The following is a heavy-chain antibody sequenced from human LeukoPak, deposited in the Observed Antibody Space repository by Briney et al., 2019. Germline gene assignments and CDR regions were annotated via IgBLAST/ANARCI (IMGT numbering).Heavy chain of an antibody. D-gene: IGHD3-22*01. CDR2: INPSGGST. V-gene: IGHV1-46*01. J-gene: IGHJ4*02. CDR1: GYTFTSYG. CDR3: AREDYYDSSGPGY. Sequence: ASVKVSCKASGYTFTSYGISWVRQAPGQGLEWMGIINPSGGSTSYAQKFQGRVTMTRDMSTSTVYMELSSLRSEDTAVYYCAREDYYDSSGPGYWGQGTLVTVSS.